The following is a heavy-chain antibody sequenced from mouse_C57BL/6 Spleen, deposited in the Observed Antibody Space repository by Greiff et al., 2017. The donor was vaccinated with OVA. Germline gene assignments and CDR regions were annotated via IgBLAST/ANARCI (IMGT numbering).Heavy chain of an antibody. Sequence: VKLMESGPELVKPGASVKISCKASGYAFSSSWMNWVKQRPGKGLEWIGRIYPGDGDTNYNGKFKGKATLTADKSSSTAYMQLSSLTSEDSAVYFCARGGDDYWGQGTTLTVSS. CDR2: IYPGDGDT. J-gene: IGHJ2*01. V-gene: IGHV1-82*01. CDR3: ARGGDDY. CDR1: GYAFSSSW.